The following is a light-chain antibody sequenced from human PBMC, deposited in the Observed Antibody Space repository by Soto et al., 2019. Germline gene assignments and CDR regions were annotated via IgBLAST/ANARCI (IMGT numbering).Light chain of an antibody. CDR3: CSYAGSSTFVV. CDR2: GVT. V-gene: IGLV2-23*02. J-gene: IGLJ2*01. Sequence: QSALTQPASVSGSPGQSITISCTGTSSDVGAYYSVSWYQHHPGKAPKLIIYGVTNRPSGVSNRFSGSKSGNTASLTISGLQAEDEADYYCCSYAGSSTFVVFGGGTKVTVL. CDR1: SSDVGAYYS.